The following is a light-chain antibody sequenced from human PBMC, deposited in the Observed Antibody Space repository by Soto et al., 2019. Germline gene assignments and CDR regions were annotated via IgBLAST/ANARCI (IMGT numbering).Light chain of an antibody. CDR1: QAINGNY. Sequence: TLLTQSPGILSLSPGERATLSCRASQAINGNYLAWYQQRPGQAPRLLISGASQRATGVPNKFCGSGSGTDFTLTISRLGPEDSAVYYCQQYNAPRWTFGQGTKVEI. CDR2: GAS. J-gene: IGKJ1*01. CDR3: QQYNAPRWT. V-gene: IGKV3-20*01.